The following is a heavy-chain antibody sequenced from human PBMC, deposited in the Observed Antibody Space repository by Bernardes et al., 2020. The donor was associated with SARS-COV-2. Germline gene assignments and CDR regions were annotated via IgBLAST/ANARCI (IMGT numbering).Heavy chain of an antibody. V-gene: IGHV3-9*01. CDR1: GFTFDDYA. CDR3: AKDIGPYGDYAAEYFHH. J-gene: IGHJ1*01. CDR2: ISWNSGSI. Sequence: GGSLRLSCAASGFTFDDYAMHWVRQAPGKGLEWVSGISWNSGSIAYADSVKSRFTISRDNAKKSLYLQMNSLRAEDTAFYYCAKDIGPYGDYAAEYFHHWGQGTLVAVSS. D-gene: IGHD4-17*01.